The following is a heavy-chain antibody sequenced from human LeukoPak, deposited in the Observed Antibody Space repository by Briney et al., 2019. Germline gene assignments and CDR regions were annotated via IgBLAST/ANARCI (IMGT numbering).Heavy chain of an antibody. D-gene: IGHD3-3*01. V-gene: IGHV3-11*01. CDR2: ISSSGSTI. CDR3: AREGESPILTIFGVVRYYGMDV. J-gene: IGHJ6*02. CDR1: GFTFSDYY. Sequence: GGSLRLSCAASGFTFSDYYMSWIRQAPGKGLEWVSYISSSGSTIYYADSVKGRFTISRDSAKNSLYLQMNSLRAEDTAVYYCAREGESPILTIFGVVRYYGMDVWGQGTTVTVSS.